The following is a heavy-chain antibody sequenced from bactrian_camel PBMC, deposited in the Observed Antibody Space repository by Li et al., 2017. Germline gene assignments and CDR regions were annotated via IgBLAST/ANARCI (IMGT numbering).Heavy chain of an antibody. Sequence: HVQLVESGGSSVQAGGSLRLSCLVSGNIDIRRACKAWFRQAPGKERVGLASIDIRHTGNTYYADSTKGRFTISQDNLKTTVDLQMNSLEAEDTAMYYCAADRRGYNFDNGYICLVRSAFRDWGQGTQVTVS. CDR1: GNIDIRRA. V-gene: IGHV3-3*01. CDR2: IDIRHTGNT. D-gene: IGHD1*01. CDR3: AADRRGYNFDNGYICLVRSAFRD. J-gene: IGHJ4*01.